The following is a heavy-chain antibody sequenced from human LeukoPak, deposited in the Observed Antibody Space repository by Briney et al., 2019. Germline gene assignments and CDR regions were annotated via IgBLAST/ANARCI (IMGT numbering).Heavy chain of an antibody. Sequence: PSQTLSLTCTLSGNSISSGDNYWSWIRQPAGKGLEWIGHIYTSGSTNYNPSLKSRVTISGDTSKNQFSLKLSSVTAADTALYYCARGIWEMATIPYWYFDIWGRGTLVTVSS. J-gene: IGHJ2*01. CDR2: IYTSGST. CDR1: GNSISSGDNY. V-gene: IGHV4-61*09. CDR3: ARGIWEMATIPYWYFDI. D-gene: IGHD5-24*01.